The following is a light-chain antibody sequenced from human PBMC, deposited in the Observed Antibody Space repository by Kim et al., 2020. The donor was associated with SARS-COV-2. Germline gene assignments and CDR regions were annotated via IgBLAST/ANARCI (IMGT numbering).Light chain of an antibody. CDR2: EVN. V-gene: IGLV2-23*02. CDR3: CSYVGSSTVV. Sequence: GQSITISCRGSTSDIGSYNLVSWYQQHPGKAPKLIIYEVNKRPSGVSNRFSGSKSGNTASLTMSGLQAEDEADYYCCSYVGSSTVVFGGGTQLTVL. J-gene: IGLJ2*01. CDR1: TSDIGSYNL.